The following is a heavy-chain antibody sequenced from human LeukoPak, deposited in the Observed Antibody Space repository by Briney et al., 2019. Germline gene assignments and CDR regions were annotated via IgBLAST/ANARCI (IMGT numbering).Heavy chain of an antibody. CDR2: INAGNGDT. Sequence: GASVKVSCKASGYTFTNYAMHWVRQAPGQGLEWMGGINAGNGDTKYSQKFQGRVTITRDTSASTAYMELSSLRSEDTAVYYCARDPGPIYGDYEKISWFDPWGQGTLVTVSS. J-gene: IGHJ5*02. CDR1: GYTFTNYA. D-gene: IGHD4-17*01. CDR3: ARDPGPIYGDYEKISWFDP. V-gene: IGHV1-3*01.